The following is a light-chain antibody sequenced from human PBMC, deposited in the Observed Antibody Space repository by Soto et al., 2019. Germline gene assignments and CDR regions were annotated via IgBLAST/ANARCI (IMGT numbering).Light chain of an antibody. CDR1: SGHSSHI. J-gene: IGLJ3*02. CDR3: ETWDSNTHV. CDR2: LEGSGSY. Sequence: QSVLTQSSSASASLGSSVKLTCTLSSGHSSHIIAWHQQQPGKAPRYLMNLEGSGSYNKGSGVPDRFSGSSSGADRYLTISNLQFEDEADYYCETWDSNTHVFGGGTKLTVL. V-gene: IGLV4-60*02.